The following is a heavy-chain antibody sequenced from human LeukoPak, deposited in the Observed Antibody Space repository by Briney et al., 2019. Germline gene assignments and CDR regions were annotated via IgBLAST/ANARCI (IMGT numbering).Heavy chain of an antibody. CDR3: ARDKGEYYDSSGYLDY. Sequence: PSETLSLTCTVSGGSTSSYYWSWIRQPPGKGLEWIGYIYYSGNTNYNPSLKSRVTISVDTSKNQFSLKLSSVTAADTAMYYCARDKGEYYDSSGYLDYWGQGTLVTVSS. D-gene: IGHD3-22*01. CDR2: IYYSGNT. CDR1: GGSTSSYY. V-gene: IGHV4-59*01. J-gene: IGHJ4*02.